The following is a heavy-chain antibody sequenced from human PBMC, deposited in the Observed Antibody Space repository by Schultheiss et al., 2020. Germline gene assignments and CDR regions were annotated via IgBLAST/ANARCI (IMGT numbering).Heavy chain of an antibody. Sequence: GESLKISCAASGFTFSNYDMHWVRQAPGKGLEWVAVIWYDGSNKYYADSVKGRFTISRDNSKNTLYLQMNSLRAEDTAVYYCAKDDYGDYVGWFDPWGQGTLVTVSS. CDR3: AKDDYGDYVGWFDP. CDR2: IWYDGSNK. CDR1: GFTFSNYD. V-gene: IGHV3-33*06. D-gene: IGHD4-17*01. J-gene: IGHJ5*02.